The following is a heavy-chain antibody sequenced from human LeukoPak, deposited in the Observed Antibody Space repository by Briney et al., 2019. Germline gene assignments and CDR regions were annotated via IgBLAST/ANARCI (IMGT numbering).Heavy chain of an antibody. Sequence: SVKVSCKASGGTFSSYAISWVRQAPGQGLEWMGRIIPIFGIANYAQKFQGRVTITADKSTSTAYMELSSLRSEDTAVYYCARDPSITMIVDWGQGTLSPSPQ. V-gene: IGHV1-69*04. D-gene: IGHD3-22*01. J-gene: IGHJ4*02. CDR3: ARDPSITMIVD. CDR2: IIPIFGIA. CDR1: GGTFSSYA.